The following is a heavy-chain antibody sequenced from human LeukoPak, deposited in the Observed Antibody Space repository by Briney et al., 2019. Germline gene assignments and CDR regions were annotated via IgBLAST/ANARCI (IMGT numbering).Heavy chain of an antibody. CDR1: GDSFSSVTDY. CDR2: GDYSGGT. Sequence: SETLSLTCTVSGDSFSSVTDYWAWIRQPPGMGLEWIASGDYSGGTYYNPSLESRVAISADMSKNQFSLKLTSETGADTAVYYCATAKLVVVTRSFDYWGQGTLVTVSS. V-gene: IGHV4-39*07. J-gene: IGHJ4*02. CDR3: ATAKLVVVTRSFDY. D-gene: IGHD2-15*01.